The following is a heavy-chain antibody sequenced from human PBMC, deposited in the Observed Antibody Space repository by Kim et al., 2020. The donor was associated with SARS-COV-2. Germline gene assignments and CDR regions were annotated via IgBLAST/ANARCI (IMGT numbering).Heavy chain of an antibody. V-gene: IGHV4-39*01. D-gene: IGHD3-10*01. Sequence: SETLSLTCTVSGGSISSSSYYWGWIRQPPGKGLEWIGSIYYSGSTYYNPSLKSRVTISVDTSKNQFSLKLSSVTAADTAVYYCARYRGSGSYLDYWGQGTLVTVSS. J-gene: IGHJ4*02. CDR2: IYYSGST. CDR1: GGSISSSSYY. CDR3: ARYRGSGSYLDY.